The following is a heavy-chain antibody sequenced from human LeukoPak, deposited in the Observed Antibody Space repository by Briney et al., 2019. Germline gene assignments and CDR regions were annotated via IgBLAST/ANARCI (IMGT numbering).Heavy chain of an antibody. D-gene: IGHD2-15*01. Sequence: TGESLKISCKASGYSFTSYWIGWVRQMPGKGLEWMGIIYPGDSDTRYSPSFQGQVTISADESISTAYLQWSSLKASDTAMYYCARRGKVYCSGGGCYDDAFDIWGQGTMVTVSS. CDR2: IYPGDSDT. CDR3: ARRGKVYCSGGGCYDDAFDI. CDR1: GYSFTSYW. J-gene: IGHJ3*02. V-gene: IGHV5-51*01.